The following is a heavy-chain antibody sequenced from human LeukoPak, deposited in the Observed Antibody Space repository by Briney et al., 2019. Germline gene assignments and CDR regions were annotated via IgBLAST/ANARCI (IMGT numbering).Heavy chain of an antibody. V-gene: IGHV1-18*01. Sequence: GASVKVSCKASGYTFTSYGISWVRQAPGQGLEWMGWISAYNGNTNYAQKLQGRVTMTTDPSTSTAYMELRSLRSDDTAVYYCARGDDCSGGSCFLGFDPWGQGTLVTVSS. CDR1: GYTFTSYG. D-gene: IGHD2-15*01. CDR3: ARGDDCSGGSCFLGFDP. J-gene: IGHJ5*02. CDR2: ISAYNGNT.